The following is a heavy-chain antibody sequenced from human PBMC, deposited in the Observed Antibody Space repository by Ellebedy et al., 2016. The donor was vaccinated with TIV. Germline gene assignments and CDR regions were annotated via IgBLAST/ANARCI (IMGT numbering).Heavy chain of an antibody. CDR3: ARDQLRCGGDCYSRPKYYFDH. CDR1: EFTVSSYG. V-gene: IGHV3-33*08. Sequence: GESLKISCAAAEFTVSSYGMHWVRQAPGKGLEWVAVILYDGSNKYYADSVKGRFTISRDNSKNTLDLQMNSLRAEDTAVYYCARDQLRCGGDCYSRPKYYFDHWGQGTLVTVSS. D-gene: IGHD2-21*02. CDR2: ILYDGSNK. J-gene: IGHJ4*02.